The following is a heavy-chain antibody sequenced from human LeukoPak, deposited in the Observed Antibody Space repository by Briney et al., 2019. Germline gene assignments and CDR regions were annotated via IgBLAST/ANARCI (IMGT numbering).Heavy chain of an antibody. CDR3: TKATQWLAFDY. V-gene: IGHV4-59*11. D-gene: IGHD6-19*01. CDR2: IYTSGAT. J-gene: IGHJ4*02. Sequence: PETRCLTCTVSGGSISSHFWSWIRQPPGKGPEWIGNIYTSGATNYNPSLESRVTISVDTSKNQLSLQLTSVTAADTAVYYCTKATQWLAFDYWGRGTLVTVCS. CDR1: GGSISSHF.